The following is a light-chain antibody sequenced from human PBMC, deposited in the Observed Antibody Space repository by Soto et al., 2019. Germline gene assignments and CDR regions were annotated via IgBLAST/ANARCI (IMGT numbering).Light chain of an antibody. CDR3: AAWDDSLSGPV. Sequence: QSVLTQPPSVSGTPGQRVTIHCSGSSSNIGGNYAYWYQQVPGTAPKLLIYTTNQRPSGVPDRFSGSKSGTSASLAISGLRSEDEADYYCAAWDDSLSGPVFGGGTKLTVL. J-gene: IGLJ2*01. CDR2: TTN. CDR1: SSNIGGNY. V-gene: IGLV1-47*02.